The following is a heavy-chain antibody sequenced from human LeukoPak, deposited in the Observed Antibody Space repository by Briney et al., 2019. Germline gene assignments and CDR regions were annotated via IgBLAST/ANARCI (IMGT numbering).Heavy chain of an antibody. Sequence: GGSLRLSCAASGFTFSSYAMSWVRQAPGKGLEWVSAISGSGGSTYYADSVKGRFTISRDNSKNTLYLQMNSLRAEDTAVYYCAKAGPTVTTTGGAFDIWGQGTMVTVSS. CDR2: ISGSGGST. V-gene: IGHV3-23*01. CDR1: GFTFSSYA. D-gene: IGHD4-17*01. CDR3: AKAGPTVTTTGGAFDI. J-gene: IGHJ3*02.